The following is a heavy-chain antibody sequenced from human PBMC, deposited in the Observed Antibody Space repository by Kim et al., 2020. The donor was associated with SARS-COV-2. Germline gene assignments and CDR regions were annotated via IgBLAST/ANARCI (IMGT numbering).Heavy chain of an antibody. V-gene: IGHV7-4-1*02. CDR3: ARDRYWVPAAPDLVFDY. J-gene: IGHJ4*02. CDR1: GYTFTSYA. CDR2: INTNTGNP. D-gene: IGHD2-2*01. Sequence: ASVKVSCKASGYTFTSYAMNWVRQAPGQGLEWMGWINTNTGNPTYAQGFTGRFVFSLDTSVSTAYLQISSLKAEDTAVYYCARDRYWVPAAPDLVFDYWGQGTLVTVSS.